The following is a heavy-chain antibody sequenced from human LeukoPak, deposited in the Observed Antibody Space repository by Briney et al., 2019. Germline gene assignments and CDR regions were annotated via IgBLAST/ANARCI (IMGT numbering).Heavy chain of an antibody. J-gene: IGHJ6*04. CDR3: AGLYGMDV. CDR1: GFTFSKYW. V-gene: IGHV3-7*03. CDR2: IKQDGSEK. Sequence: GGSLRLSCAASGFTFSKYWMSWVRQTPGKGLEWVANIKQDGSEKYYVDSVKGRFTISRDNAKNSLDLQMNSLRAEDTAVYYCAGLYGMDVWGKGTTVTVSS.